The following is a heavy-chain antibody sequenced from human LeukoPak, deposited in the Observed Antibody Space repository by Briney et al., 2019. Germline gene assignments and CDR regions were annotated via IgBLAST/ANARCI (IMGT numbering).Heavy chain of an antibody. Sequence: GRSLRLSCAASGFTFSSYAMHWVRQAPGKGLEWVANIKQDGSAKPYVDSVKSRFTISRDNAKNSLFLQMNSLRAEDTAVYYCARDNGWSADFWGQGTLVTVSS. V-gene: IGHV3-7*03. CDR3: ARDNGWSADF. J-gene: IGHJ4*02. CDR1: GFTFSSYA. D-gene: IGHD2-15*01. CDR2: IKQDGSAK.